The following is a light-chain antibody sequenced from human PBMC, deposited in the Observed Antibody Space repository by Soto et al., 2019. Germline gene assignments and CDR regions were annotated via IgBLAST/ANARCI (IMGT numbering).Light chain of an antibody. CDR3: QTWGSGIRVV. V-gene: IGLV4-69*01. CDR1: SGHSSYA. J-gene: IGLJ2*01. CDR2: VNSNGSH. Sequence: QSVLTQSPSASAFLGASVKLTCTLSSGHSSYAIAWHQQQPEKGPRYLMKVNSNGSHSKGDGIPDRFSGSSSGAERYLTISSLQSEDEADYYCQTWGSGIRVVFGGGTKLTVL.